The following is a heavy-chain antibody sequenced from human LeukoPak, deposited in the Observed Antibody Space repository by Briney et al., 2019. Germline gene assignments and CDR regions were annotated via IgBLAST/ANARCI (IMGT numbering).Heavy chain of an antibody. V-gene: IGHV4-39*01. Sequence: PGGSLRLSCAASGFTFSSYWMHWIRQPPGKGLEWIGSIYYTGSTYYNPSLKSRVTISVDTSKNQFSLKLRSVTAADTAVYYCARLVDYGSGSHWGQGTLVIVSS. D-gene: IGHD3-10*01. CDR2: IYYTGST. CDR1: GFTFSSYW. CDR3: ARLVDYGSGSH. J-gene: IGHJ4*02.